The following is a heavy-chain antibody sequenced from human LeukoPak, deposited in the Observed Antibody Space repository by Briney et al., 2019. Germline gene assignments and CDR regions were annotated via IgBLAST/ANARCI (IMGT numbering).Heavy chain of an antibody. CDR3: ARVRDSSSWYGGFDY. J-gene: IGHJ4*02. Sequence: GRSLRLSCAASGFTFSSYGMHWVCQAPGKGLEWVAVIWYDGSNKYYADSVKGRFTISRDNSKNTLYLQMNSLRAEDTAVYYCARVRDSSSWYGGFDYWGQGTLVTVSS. V-gene: IGHV3-33*01. CDR1: GFTFSSYG. CDR2: IWYDGSNK. D-gene: IGHD6-13*01.